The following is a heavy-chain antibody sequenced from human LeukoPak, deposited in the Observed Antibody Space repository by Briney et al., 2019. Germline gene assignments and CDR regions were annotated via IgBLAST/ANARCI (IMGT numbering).Heavy chain of an antibody. V-gene: IGHV3-15*01. CDR2: IRSKTDSGTT. CDR1: GFTFTNAW. CDR3: STRTDLYDY. J-gene: IGHJ4*02. Sequence: KPGGSLRLSCAASGFTFTNAWMSWVRQAPGKGLEWVGRIRSKTDSGTTDYAAPVKGRFIISRDDSTNTVYLQMNSLRTEDTAVYYCSTRTDLYDYWDQGTLVTVSS.